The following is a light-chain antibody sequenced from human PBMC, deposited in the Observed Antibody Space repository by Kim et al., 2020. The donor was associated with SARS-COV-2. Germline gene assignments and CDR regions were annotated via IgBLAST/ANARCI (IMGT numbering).Light chain of an antibody. CDR3: QQYGSSSLT. Sequence: SPGERATLSCRASQSVSSSYLAWYQQKPGQAPRLLIYGASSSATGIPDRFSGSGSGTDFTLTISRLEPEDFAGYYCQQYGSSSLTFGGGTKVDIK. V-gene: IGKV3-20*01. CDR2: GAS. CDR1: QSVSSSY. J-gene: IGKJ4*01.